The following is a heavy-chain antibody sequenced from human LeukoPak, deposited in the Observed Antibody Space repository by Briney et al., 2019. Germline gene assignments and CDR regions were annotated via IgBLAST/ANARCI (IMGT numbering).Heavy chain of an antibody. CDR3: ARHQWDPYNWFDP. Sequence: SETLSLTCTVSGGSISSYYWSWIRQPPGKGLEWIGYIYNSGSTNYNPSLKSRVTISVDTSKNQFSLKLSSVTAADTAVYYCARHQWDPYNWFDPWGQGTLVTVSS. CDR1: GGSISSYY. D-gene: IGHD1-26*01. J-gene: IGHJ5*02. CDR2: IYNSGST. V-gene: IGHV4-59*08.